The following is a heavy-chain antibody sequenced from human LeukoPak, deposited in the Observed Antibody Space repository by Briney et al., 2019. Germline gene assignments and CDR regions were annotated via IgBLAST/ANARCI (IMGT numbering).Heavy chain of an antibody. CDR2: RNPNSGNT. V-gene: IGHV1-8*03. Sequence: ASVKVSCKASGYTVTSYDINWVRQATGHGLEWMGWRNPNSGNTGYAQKFQGRVTITRNTSISTDYMALSSLRSEDTAVPSCARGIRAGYHYYYSYYMDVWGKGTTVTVSS. D-gene: IGHD5-24*01. J-gene: IGHJ6*03. CDR3: ARGIRAGYHYYYSYYMDV. CDR1: GYTVTSYD.